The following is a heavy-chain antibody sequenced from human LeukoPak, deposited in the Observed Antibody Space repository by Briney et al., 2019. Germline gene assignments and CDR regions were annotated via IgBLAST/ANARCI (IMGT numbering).Heavy chain of an antibody. CDR2: IYSGGST. Sequence: GGSLRLSCAASGFTVSFNYMTWVRQAPGKGLEWVSIIYSGGSTDYADSVKGRFTISRDKSKNTLYLQMNSLRAEDTAVYYCARRGGLGQLHWGQGTLVTVSS. CDR3: ARRGGLGQLH. J-gene: IGHJ4*02. CDR1: GFTVSFNY. D-gene: IGHD3/OR15-3a*01. V-gene: IGHV3-66*04.